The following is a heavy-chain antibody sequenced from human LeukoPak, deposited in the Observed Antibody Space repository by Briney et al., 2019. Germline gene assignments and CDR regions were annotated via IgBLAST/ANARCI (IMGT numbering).Heavy chain of an antibody. CDR1: GFTFSSYA. J-gene: IGHJ4*02. CDR2: ISGSGGTT. V-gene: IGHV3-23*01. CDR3: AKIPLVGATTSLDC. D-gene: IGHD1-26*01. Sequence: GGSLRLSCAASGFTFSSYAMSWVRQAPGKGLEWVSGISGSGGTTYYADSVKGRFTISRDNSKNTLYLQMSSLRAEDTAVYYCAKIPLVGATTSLDCWGQGTLVTVSS.